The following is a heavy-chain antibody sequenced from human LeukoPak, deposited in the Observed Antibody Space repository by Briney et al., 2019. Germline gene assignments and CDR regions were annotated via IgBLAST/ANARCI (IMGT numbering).Heavy chain of an antibody. V-gene: IGHV3-74*01. CDR3: ARVGLGYGGLDV. J-gene: IGHJ6*02. CDR1: GFTFRNYW. Sequence: PGGSLRLSCGASGFTFRNYWMHWVRQAPGKGLVWVSRINSDGSSTSYADSVKGRFTISRDNAKNTLFLQMSSLRAEDTAVYYCARVGLGYGGLDVWGQGATVTVSS. CDR2: INSDGSST. D-gene: IGHD3-10*01.